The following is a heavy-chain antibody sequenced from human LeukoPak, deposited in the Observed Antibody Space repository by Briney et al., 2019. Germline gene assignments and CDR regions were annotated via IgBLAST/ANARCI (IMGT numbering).Heavy chain of an antibody. J-gene: IGHJ2*01. CDR3: ARDSGNGRDPFDL. V-gene: IGHV3-66*01. Sequence: GGSLILSCAASGFTVSSNYMNWVRQAPGKGLEWVSVIYSGGTTYYADSVKGRFTISRDNSKNTLYLQMNSLRAEDTAVYYCARDSGNGRDPFDLWGRGTLVTVSS. CDR1: GFTVSSNY. D-gene: IGHD2-8*01. CDR2: IYSGGTT.